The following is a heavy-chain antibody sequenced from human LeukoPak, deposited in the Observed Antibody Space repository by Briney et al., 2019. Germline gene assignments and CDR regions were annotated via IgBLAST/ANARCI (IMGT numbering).Heavy chain of an antibody. D-gene: IGHD1-26*01. V-gene: IGHV1-18*01. CDR2: ISAYNGNT. CDR1: GYTFTSYG. J-gene: IGHJ3*02. Sequence: GASVKVSCKASGYTFTSYGISWVRQAPGQGLEWMGWISAYNGNTKYAQKLQGRVTMTTDTSTSTAYMELRSLRSDDTAVYYCARDIGRYSGSPCAFDIWGQGTMVTVSS. CDR3: ARDIGRYSGSPCAFDI.